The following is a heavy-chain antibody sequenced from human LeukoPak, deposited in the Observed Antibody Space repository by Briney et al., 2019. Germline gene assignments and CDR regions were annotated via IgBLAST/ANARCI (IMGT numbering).Heavy chain of an antibody. CDR1: GGSISSGGYY. CDR2: IYHSGST. D-gene: IGHD2-2*01. CDR3: ARETLGYCSSTSCRRGYYYYYYMDV. J-gene: IGHJ6*03. V-gene: IGHV4-30-2*01. Sequence: SETLSLTCTVSGGSISSGGYYWSWIRQPPGKGLEWIGYIYHSGSTYYNPSLKSRVTISVDRSKNQFSLKLSSVTAADTAVYYCARETLGYCSSTSCRRGYYYYYYMDVWGKGTTVTVSS.